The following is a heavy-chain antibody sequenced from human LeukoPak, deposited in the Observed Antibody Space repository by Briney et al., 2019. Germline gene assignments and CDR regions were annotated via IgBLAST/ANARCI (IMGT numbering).Heavy chain of an antibody. Sequence: AGGSLRLSCAASGFTFSSYGMHWVRQAPGKGLEWVAVISYDGSNKYYADSVKGRFTISRDNSKNTLYLQMNSLRAEDTAVYYCAKGGTTVTMFDYWRQGTLVTVSS. CDR3: AKGGTTVTMFDY. CDR2: ISYDGSNK. V-gene: IGHV3-30*18. D-gene: IGHD4-17*01. CDR1: GFTFSSYG. J-gene: IGHJ4*02.